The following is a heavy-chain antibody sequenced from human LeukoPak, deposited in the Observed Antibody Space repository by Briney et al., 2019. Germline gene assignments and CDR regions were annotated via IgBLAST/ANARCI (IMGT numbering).Heavy chain of an antibody. V-gene: IGHV4-59*01. J-gene: IGHJ5*02. CDR3: AREESMVRGASWFDP. CDR2: IYYSGST. Sequence: SETLSLTCTVSGGSISSYYWSWIRQPPGKGLEWIGYIYYSGSTNYNPSLKSRVTTSVDMSKNQFSLKLSSVSAADTAVYYCAREESMVRGASWFDPWGQGTLVTVSS. CDR1: GGSISSYY. D-gene: IGHD3-10*01.